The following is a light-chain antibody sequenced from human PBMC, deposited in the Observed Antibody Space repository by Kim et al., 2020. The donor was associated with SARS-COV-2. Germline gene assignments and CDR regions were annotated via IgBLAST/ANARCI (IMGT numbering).Light chain of an antibody. CDR3: QQYYSTPLT. Sequence: DIVMTQSPDSLAVSLGERATINCKSSQSVLYSSNNKNYLAWYQQKPGQPPKLLIYWASTRESGVPYRFSGSGSGTDFTLTISSLQAEDVAVYYCQQYYSTPLTFGQGTKVDIK. V-gene: IGKV4-1*01. CDR1: QSVLYSSNNKNY. CDR2: WAS. J-gene: IGKJ1*01.